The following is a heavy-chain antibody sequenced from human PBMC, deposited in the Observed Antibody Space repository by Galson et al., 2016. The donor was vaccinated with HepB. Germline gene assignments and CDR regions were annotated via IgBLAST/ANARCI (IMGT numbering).Heavy chain of an antibody. D-gene: IGHD5-12*01. J-gene: IGHJ4*02. Sequence: SLRHSYAASGFTFSTSGLRWVRQAPGKGLEWVAVIWYDGSNKYYEEAVRGRFTISRDNSKNTLYLQMNSQRAEDTSVDYCASEAPILAPTLDYWGQGTLVIVSS. CDR2: IWYDGSNK. V-gene: IGHV3-33*01. CDR3: ASEAPILAPTLDY. CDR1: GFTFSTSG.